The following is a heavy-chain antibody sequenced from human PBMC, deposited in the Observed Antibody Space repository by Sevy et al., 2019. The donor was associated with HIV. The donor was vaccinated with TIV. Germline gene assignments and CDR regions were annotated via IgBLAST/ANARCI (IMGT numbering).Heavy chain of an antibody. D-gene: IGHD6-19*01. Sequence: SETLSLTCTVSGGSISSGGYYWSWIRQHPGKGLEWIEYIYYSGSTYYSPSLKSRVTISVDTSKNQFSLKLSSVTAADTAVYYCARDVAVAPNWFDPWGQGTLVTVSS. CDR1: GGSISSGGYY. CDR3: ARDVAVAPNWFDP. V-gene: IGHV4-31*03. CDR2: IYYSGST. J-gene: IGHJ5*02.